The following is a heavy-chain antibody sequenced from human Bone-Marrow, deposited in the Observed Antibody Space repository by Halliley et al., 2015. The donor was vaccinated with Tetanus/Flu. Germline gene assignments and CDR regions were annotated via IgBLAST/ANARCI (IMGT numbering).Heavy chain of an antibody. Sequence: LRLSCTLSGGSISSYYWSWIRQPPGKGLEWIGSLYYSGSTYYNPSLKSRVSISVDTSKNHLSLNLNSVTAADTAVYYCARHYRHWLFDYWGQGTLVTVSS. V-gene: IGHV4-39*01. CDR3: ARHYRHWLFDY. D-gene: IGHD3-16*02. CDR2: LYYSGST. CDR1: GGSISSYY. J-gene: IGHJ4*02.